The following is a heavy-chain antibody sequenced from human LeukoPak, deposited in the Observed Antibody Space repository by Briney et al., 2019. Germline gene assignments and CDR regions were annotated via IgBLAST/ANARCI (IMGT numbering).Heavy chain of an antibody. V-gene: IGHV4-59*01. CDR3: ARVALDIAVLFDP. CDR1: GGSISSYY. Sequence: PSETLSLTCTVSGGSISSYYWSWIRQPPGKGLEWIGYIYYSGSTNYNPSLKSRVTISVDTSKNQFSLKLSSVTAAYTAVYYCARVALDIAVLFDPWGQGTLVTVSS. D-gene: IGHD6-19*01. J-gene: IGHJ5*02. CDR2: IYYSGST.